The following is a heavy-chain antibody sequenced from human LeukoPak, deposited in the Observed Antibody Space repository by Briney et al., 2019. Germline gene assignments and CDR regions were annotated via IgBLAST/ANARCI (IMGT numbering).Heavy chain of an antibody. Sequence: ASVKVSCKASGYTFTSYGISWVRQAPGQGLEWMGWISAYNGNTNYAQKLQGRVTMTTDTSTSTAYMELRSLRSDDTAVYYCARGGEAYHDSSGPFDYWGQGTLVTVSS. D-gene: IGHD3-22*01. CDR2: ISAYNGNT. CDR1: GYTFTSYG. CDR3: ARGGEAYHDSSGPFDY. V-gene: IGHV1-18*01. J-gene: IGHJ4*02.